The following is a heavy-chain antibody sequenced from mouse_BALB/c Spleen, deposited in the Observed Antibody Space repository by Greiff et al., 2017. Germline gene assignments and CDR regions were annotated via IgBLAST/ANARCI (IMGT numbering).Heavy chain of an antibody. D-gene: IGHD2-3*01. CDR3: ARGGVYDGYHYFDY. CDR2: ISYSGST. J-gene: IGHJ2*01. Sequence: EVQGVESGPGLVKPSQSLSLTCTVTGYSITSDYAWNWIRQFPGNKLEWMGYISYSGSTSYNPSLKSRISITRDTSKNQFFLQLNSVTTEDTATYYCARGGVYDGYHYFDYWGQGTTLTVSS. CDR1: GYSITSDYA. V-gene: IGHV3-2*02.